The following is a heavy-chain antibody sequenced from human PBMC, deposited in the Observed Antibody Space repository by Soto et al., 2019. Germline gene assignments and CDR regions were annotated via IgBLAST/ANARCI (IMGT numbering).Heavy chain of an antibody. CDR1: GYTFTSYG. D-gene: IGHD2-15*01. J-gene: IGHJ5*02. CDR2: ISGYTGNT. V-gene: IGHV1-18*01. Sequence: QVQLVQSGAEVKKPGASVRVSCKASGYTFTSYGISWVRQAPGQGLEWMGWISGYTGNTNYAQKLQGRVTMTKDTSTSTANMELRSLRSDDTAVYYCARGYCSGGSCYTGWFDPWGQGTLVTVSS. CDR3: ARGYCSGGSCYTGWFDP.